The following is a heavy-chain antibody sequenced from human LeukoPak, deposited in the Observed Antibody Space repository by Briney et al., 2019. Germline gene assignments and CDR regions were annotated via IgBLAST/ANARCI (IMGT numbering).Heavy chain of an antibody. CDR3: ARDPAAGPLYYYYGMDV. V-gene: IGHV4-4*07. CDR1: GGSISSYY. D-gene: IGHD6-13*01. J-gene: IGHJ6*02. Sequence: SETLSLTCTVSGGSISSYYWSWIRQPAGKGLEWIGRIYTSGSTNYNPSLKSRVTMSVDTSKNQFSLKLSSVTAADTAVYYCARDPAAGPLYYYYGMDVWGQGTTVTVSS. CDR2: IYTSGST.